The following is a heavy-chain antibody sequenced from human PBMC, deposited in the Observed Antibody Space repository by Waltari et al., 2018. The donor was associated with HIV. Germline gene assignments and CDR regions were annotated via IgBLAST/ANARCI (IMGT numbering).Heavy chain of an antibody. CDR2: IYHVGST. D-gene: IGHD5-18*01. V-gene: IGHV4-4*02. Sequence: QVQLQESGPGLVKPSGTLSLTCAVSGGSISSSSFWSWVRQSPGTGLEWIGEIYHVGSTNYNPSLKSRVTFSVDKSKNQVSLKLSSVTAADTAVYFCARRGFSYGSPFDYWGQGTLVTVSS. J-gene: IGHJ4*02. CDR1: GGSISSSSF. CDR3: ARRGFSYGSPFDY.